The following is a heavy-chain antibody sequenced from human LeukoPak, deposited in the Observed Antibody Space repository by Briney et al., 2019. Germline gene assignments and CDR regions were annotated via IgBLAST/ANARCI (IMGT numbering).Heavy chain of an antibody. D-gene: IGHD3-3*01. CDR1: GGSISSYY. J-gene: IGHJ4*02. Sequence: PSETLSLTCTVSGGSISSYYWSWIRQPPGKGLEWIGYIYYSGSTNYNPSLKSRVTISVDTSKNQFSLKLSSVTAADTAVYYCARSPYDFWSGHYFDYWGQGTLVTVSS. CDR2: IYYSGST. CDR3: ARSPYDFWSGHYFDY. V-gene: IGHV4-59*01.